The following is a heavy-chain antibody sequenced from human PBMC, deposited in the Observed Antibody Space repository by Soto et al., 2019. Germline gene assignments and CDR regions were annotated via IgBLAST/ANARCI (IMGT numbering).Heavy chain of an antibody. CDR2: INQNGSER. CDR3: ATDILDF. D-gene: IGHD3-9*01. Sequence: EVQLVESGGGLVQPGGSLRLSCAATGFMFSSYWMTWVRQAPGKGLEWVANINQNGSERYYVDSVEGRFTISRDNAKNSVFLQMNTLRVEDTAMYYCATDILDFWGEGTLVTVSS. J-gene: IGHJ4*02. CDR1: GFMFSSYW. V-gene: IGHV3-7*05.